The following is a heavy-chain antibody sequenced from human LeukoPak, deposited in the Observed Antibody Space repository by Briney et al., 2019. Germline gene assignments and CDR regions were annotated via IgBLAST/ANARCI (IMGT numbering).Heavy chain of an antibody. CDR3: AKDDIRAARPLFQH. CDR2: IWYDGSNK. Sequence: GGSLRLSCAASGFTFSSYGMHWVRQAPGKGLEWVAVIWYDGSNKYYADSVKGRFTISRDNSKNTLYLQMSSLRAEDTAVYYCAKDDIRAARPLFQHWGQGTLVTVSS. J-gene: IGHJ1*01. CDR1: GFTFSSYG. D-gene: IGHD6-6*01. V-gene: IGHV3-30*02.